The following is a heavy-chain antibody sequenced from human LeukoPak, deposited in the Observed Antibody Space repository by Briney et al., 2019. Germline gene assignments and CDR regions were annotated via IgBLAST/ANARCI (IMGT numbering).Heavy chain of an antibody. V-gene: IGHV4-39*01. CDR2: LYYAGST. Sequence: PSETLSLTCNVSGGSITSSSQYWAWIRQTPGKGLEWIGSLYYAGSTYNNPSLDSRVTISIDTSKNQFSLRLTSVTAADTAIYFCARPFYSSGWYGAFDIWGPGTMVTVSS. J-gene: IGHJ3*02. CDR1: GGSITSSSQY. CDR3: ARPFYSSGWYGAFDI. D-gene: IGHD6-19*01.